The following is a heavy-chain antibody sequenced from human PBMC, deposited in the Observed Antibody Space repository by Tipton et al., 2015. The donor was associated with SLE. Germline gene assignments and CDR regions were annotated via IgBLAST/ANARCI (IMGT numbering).Heavy chain of an antibody. CDR3: ARGVRYSSGQSAFDI. D-gene: IGHD6-25*01. CDR2: INHSGST. Sequence: LRLSCAASGFTFSSYSMNWIRQPPGKGLEWIGEINHSGSTNYNPSLKSRVTISINTSKNQFSLNLSSVTAADTAVYFCARGVRYSSGQSAFDIWGQGTMVSVSS. V-gene: IGHV4-34*01. J-gene: IGHJ3*02. CDR1: GFTFSSYS.